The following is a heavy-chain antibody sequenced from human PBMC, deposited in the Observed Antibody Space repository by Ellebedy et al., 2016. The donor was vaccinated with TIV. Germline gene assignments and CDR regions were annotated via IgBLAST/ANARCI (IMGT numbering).Heavy chain of an antibody. J-gene: IGHJ6*02. CDR3: ARPDGYSYGVDYYYGLDV. CDR2: ISYDGSNG. Sequence: PGGSLRLSCAASGFTFSSYAMHWVRQAPGKGLEWVAVISYDGSNGYYADSVKGRFTISRDNSKNTLYLQMNSLRAEDTAVYYCARPDGYSYGVDYYYGLDVWGQGTTITVSS. D-gene: IGHD5-24*01. CDR1: GFTFSSYA. V-gene: IGHV3-30*01.